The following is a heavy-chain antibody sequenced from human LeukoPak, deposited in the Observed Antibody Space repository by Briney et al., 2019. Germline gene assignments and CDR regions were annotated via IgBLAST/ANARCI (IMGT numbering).Heavy chain of an antibody. D-gene: IGHD3-3*01. V-gene: IGHV1-2*06. CDR3: ARGLVFLEWLAPWDYYMDV. CDR1: GYIITGYY. CDR2: INPNSGGT. J-gene: IGHJ6*03. Sequence: EASVKVSCKASGYIITGYYLHWVRQAPGQGLEWMGRINPNSGGTNYAQKFQGRVTMTRDTSISTAYMELSRLRSDDTAVYYCARGLVFLEWLAPWDYYMDVWGKGTTVTVSS.